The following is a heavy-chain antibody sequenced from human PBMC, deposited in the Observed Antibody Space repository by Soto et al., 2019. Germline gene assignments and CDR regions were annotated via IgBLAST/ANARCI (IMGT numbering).Heavy chain of an antibody. CDR3: ARQTMDDDAFDI. Sequence: SETLSLTCTVSGGSISSYYWSWIRQPPGKGLEWIGYIYYSGSTNYNPSLKSRVTISVDTSKNQFSLKLSSVTAADTAVYYCARQTMDDDAFDIWGQGTMVTVSS. V-gene: IGHV4-59*08. CDR1: GGSISSYY. CDR2: IYYSGST. J-gene: IGHJ3*02. D-gene: IGHD2-2*03.